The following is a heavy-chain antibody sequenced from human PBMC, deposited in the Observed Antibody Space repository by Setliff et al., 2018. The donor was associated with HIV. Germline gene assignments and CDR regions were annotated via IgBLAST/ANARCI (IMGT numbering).Heavy chain of an antibody. CDR1: GFTFDDYA. Sequence: LRLSCAASGFTFDDYAMHWVRQAPGKGLEWVSFISWDGGSSDYADSVKGRFTISRDNSKSSLFLQMDSLRAEDTAFYYCAALGYSSTWNYWGRGTLVTVS. CDR3: AALGYSSTWNY. J-gene: IGHJ4*02. D-gene: IGHD6-13*01. V-gene: IGHV3-43D*03. CDR2: ISWDGGSS.